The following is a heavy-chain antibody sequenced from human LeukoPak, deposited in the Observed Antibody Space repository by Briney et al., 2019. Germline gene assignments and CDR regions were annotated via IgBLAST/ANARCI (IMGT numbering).Heavy chain of an antibody. CDR3: GRDPNGDYVGAFEF. J-gene: IGHJ3*01. V-gene: IGHV3-23*01. CDR2: IHGNGETT. CDR1: GFMFSRFG. Sequence: GGSVRLSCVGSGFMFSRFGLIWVRQAPGKGLEWVSGIHGNGETTYYGDSVKGRFTISRDNSKSTLYLQMNSLGVEDTAEYFCGRDPNGDYVGAFEFWGQGTKVAVSS. D-gene: IGHD3-16*01.